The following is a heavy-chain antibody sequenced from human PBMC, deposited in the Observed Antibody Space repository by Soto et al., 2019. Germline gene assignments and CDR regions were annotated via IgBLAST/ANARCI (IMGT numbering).Heavy chain of an antibody. Sequence: SETLSLTCTVSGDSSSNYYWSWIRQPPGKGLELIGFIHYSGSTFYNPSLKSRVTMSVDTSKNQFSLKLSSVTAADTAVYYCATFRGGGAGEYFDYWAQGALVTVSS. V-gene: IGHV4-59*04. J-gene: IGHJ4*02. D-gene: IGHD2-21*01. CDR1: GDSSSNYY. CDR2: IHYSGST. CDR3: ATFRGGGAGEYFDY.